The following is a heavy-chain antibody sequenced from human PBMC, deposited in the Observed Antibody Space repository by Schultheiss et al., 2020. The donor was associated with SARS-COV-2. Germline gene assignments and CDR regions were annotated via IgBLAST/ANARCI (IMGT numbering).Heavy chain of an antibody. CDR3: ARGVAAAGYFDY. J-gene: IGHJ4*02. V-gene: IGHV4-34*01. CDR1: GGSFSGYY. Sequence: SETLSLTCAVYGGSFSGYYWSWIRQPPGKGLEWIGEINHSGSTNYNPSLKSRVNISVDTSKNQFSLKLSSVTAADTAVYYCARGVAAAGYFDYWGQGTLVTVSS. D-gene: IGHD6-13*01. CDR2: INHSGST.